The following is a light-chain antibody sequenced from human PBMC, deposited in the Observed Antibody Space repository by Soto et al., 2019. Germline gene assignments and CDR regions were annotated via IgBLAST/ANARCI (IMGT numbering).Light chain of an antibody. V-gene: IGKV1-9*01. CDR3: QQPNSYPPGVN. CDR1: QGISSY. Sequence: DIQLTQSPSFLSASVGGRVTITCRASQGISSYLAWYQQKPGKAPKLLIYAASTLQSGVPSRFSGSGSGTEFTLTISSLQPEDFATYYCQQPNSYPPGVNFGQGTRLEIK. J-gene: IGKJ5*01. CDR2: AAS.